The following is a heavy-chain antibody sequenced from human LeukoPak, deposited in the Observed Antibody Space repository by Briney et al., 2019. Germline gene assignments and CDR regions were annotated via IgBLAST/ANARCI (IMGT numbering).Heavy chain of an antibody. Sequence: SETLSLTCAVYGGSFSGYYWSWIRQPPGKGLEWIGEINHSGSTNYNPSLKSRVTISVDTSKNQFSLKLNSVTAADTSVYYCASTQLLTSWFDPWGQGTLVTVSS. V-gene: IGHV4-34*01. CDR2: INHSGST. CDR3: ASTQLLTSWFDP. CDR1: GGSFSGYY. D-gene: IGHD2-2*01. J-gene: IGHJ5*02.